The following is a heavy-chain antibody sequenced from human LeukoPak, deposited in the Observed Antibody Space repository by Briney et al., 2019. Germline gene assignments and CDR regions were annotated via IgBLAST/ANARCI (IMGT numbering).Heavy chain of an antibody. J-gene: IGHJ5*02. Sequence: SETLSLTCTVSGGSISSSDYYWSWIRQPPGKGLEWIGYIYYSGSTYYNPSLKGRVTISVDTSKNQFSLKLSSVTAADTAVYYCARGIVATITWFDPWGRGTLVTVSS. CDR2: IYYSGST. D-gene: IGHD5-12*01. CDR3: ARGIVATITWFDP. CDR1: GGSISSSDYY. V-gene: IGHV4-30-4*01.